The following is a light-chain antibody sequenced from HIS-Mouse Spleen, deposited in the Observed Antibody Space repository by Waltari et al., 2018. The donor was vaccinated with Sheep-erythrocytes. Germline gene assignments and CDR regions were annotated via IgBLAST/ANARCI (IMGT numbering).Light chain of an antibody. CDR3: NSRDSSGNHLEV. Sequence: SSELTQDPAVSVALGQTVRITCQGDSLRSYYASWYPQKPGQAPVLVISGKNNRPSGIPDRFAGSSSGNTAALTITGAQAEDEADYYCNSRDSSGNHLEVFGGGTKLTVL. CDR2: GKN. V-gene: IGLV3-19*01. J-gene: IGLJ3*02. CDR1: SLRSYY.